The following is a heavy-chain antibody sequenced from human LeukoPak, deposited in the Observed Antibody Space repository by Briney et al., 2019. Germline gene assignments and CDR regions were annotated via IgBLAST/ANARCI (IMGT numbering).Heavy chain of an antibody. CDR3: ARDLVIQLWNDAFDI. Sequence: ASVKVSCKASGYTFTGYYMHWVRQAPGQGLEWMGWINPNSGGTNYAQKFQGRVTMTRDTSISTAYMELSRLRSDDTAVYYCARDLVIQLWNDAFDIWGQGTMVTVSS. V-gene: IGHV1-2*02. D-gene: IGHD5-18*01. CDR2: INPNSGGT. CDR1: GYTFTGYY. J-gene: IGHJ3*02.